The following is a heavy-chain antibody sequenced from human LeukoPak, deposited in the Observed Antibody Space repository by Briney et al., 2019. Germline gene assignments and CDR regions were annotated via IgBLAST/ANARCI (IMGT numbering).Heavy chain of an antibody. CDR3: AKHTPEPPDY. CDR1: GFTFSSYA. CDR2: ISYDGSNK. V-gene: IGHV3-30*18. Sequence: GGSLRLSCAASGFTFSSYAMGWVRQAPGKGLEWVAVISYDGSNKYYADSVKGRFTISRDNSKNTLYLQMNSLRAEDTAVYYCAKHTPEPPDYWGQGTLVTVSS. D-gene: IGHD1-14*01. J-gene: IGHJ4*02.